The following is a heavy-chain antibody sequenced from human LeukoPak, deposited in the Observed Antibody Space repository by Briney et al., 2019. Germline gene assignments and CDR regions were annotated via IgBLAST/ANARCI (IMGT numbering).Heavy chain of an antibody. V-gene: IGHV3-9*01. Sequence: GGSLRLSCAASGFTFDDYAVHWVRQAPGKGLEWVSGISWNSGSIGYADSVKGRFTISRDNAKNSLYLQMNSLRAEDTALYYCAKDTGLAAAGSFDYWGQGTLVTVSS. D-gene: IGHD6-13*01. CDR2: ISWNSGSI. J-gene: IGHJ4*02. CDR1: GFTFDDYA. CDR3: AKDTGLAAAGSFDY.